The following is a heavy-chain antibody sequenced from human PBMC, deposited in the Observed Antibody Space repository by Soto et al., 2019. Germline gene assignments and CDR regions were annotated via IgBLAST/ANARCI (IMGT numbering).Heavy chain of an antibody. CDR1: GFTFNTYG. CDR3: AKSPNFYCSSPNCYKYYFDH. CDR2: ISYDGSEK. J-gene: IGHJ4*02. D-gene: IGHD2-2*02. V-gene: IGHV3-30*18. Sequence: LSCAASGFTFNTYGMHWVRQAPGKGLEWVAVISYDGSEKYYVDSVKGRFTISKDNSKNTLYLQMNSLRPEDTAVYYCAKSPNFYCSSPNCYKYYFDHWGQGTRVIVSS.